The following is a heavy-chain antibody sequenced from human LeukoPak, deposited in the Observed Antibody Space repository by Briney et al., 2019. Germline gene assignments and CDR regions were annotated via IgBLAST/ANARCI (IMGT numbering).Heavy chain of an antibody. CDR3: ARHFRRDYPDSGSSQYFHYIDV. CDR2: IYATGNT. J-gene: IGHJ6*03. V-gene: IGHV4-4*09. Sequence: SETLSLTCAVSGGSMSDHYWSWIRQTPGTTLEWIGYIYATGNTNYSPSLKGRVTISLDTSMNHFSLRLRSVTAADTALYYCARHFRRDYPDSGSSQYFHYIDVWGKGTTVVVSS. D-gene: IGHD3-10*01. CDR1: GGSMSDHY.